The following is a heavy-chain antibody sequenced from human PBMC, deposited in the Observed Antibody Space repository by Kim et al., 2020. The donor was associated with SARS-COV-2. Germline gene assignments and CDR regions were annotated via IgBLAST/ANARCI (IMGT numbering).Heavy chain of an antibody. CDR2: IYHSGST. CDR1: GGSISSSNW. CDR3: ARVGLRTYYYGSGSYYKYFQH. V-gene: IGHV4-4*02. D-gene: IGHD3-10*01. Sequence: SETLSLTCAVSGGSISSSNWWSWVRQPPGKGLEWIGEIYHSGSTNYNPSLKSRVTISVDKSKNQFSLKLSSVTAADTAVYYCARVGLRTYYYGSGSYYKYFQHWGQGTLVTVSS. J-gene: IGHJ1*01.